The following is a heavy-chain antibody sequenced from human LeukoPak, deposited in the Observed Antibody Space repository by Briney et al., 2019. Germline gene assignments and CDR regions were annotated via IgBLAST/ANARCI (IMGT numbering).Heavy chain of an antibody. V-gene: IGHV3-48*01. CDR2: ISSSSSTI. D-gene: IGHD3-9*01. CDR1: GFSFSSYS. Sequence: GGSLRLSCAASGFSFSSYSMNWVRQAPGKGLEGVTYISSSSSTIYYADSVKGRFTISRDNAKNSLYLQMNSLRAEDTAVYYCARVLDGPTYYDILTGYPPGAFDIWGQGTMVTVSS. J-gene: IGHJ3*02. CDR3: ARVLDGPTYYDILTGYPPGAFDI.